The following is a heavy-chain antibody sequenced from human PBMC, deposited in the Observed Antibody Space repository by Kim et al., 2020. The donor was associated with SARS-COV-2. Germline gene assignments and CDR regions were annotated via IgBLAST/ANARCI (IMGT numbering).Heavy chain of an antibody. V-gene: IGHV4-38-2*02. CDR2: IYHSGST. CDR3: ARGMGIGELFSY. Sequence: SETLSLTCTVSGYSISSGYYWGWIRQPPGKGLEWIGSIYHSGSTYYNPSLKSRVTISVDTSKNQFSLKLSSVTAADTAVYYCARGMGIGELFSYWGQGTLVTVSS. CDR1: GYSISSGYY. J-gene: IGHJ4*02. D-gene: IGHD3-10*01.